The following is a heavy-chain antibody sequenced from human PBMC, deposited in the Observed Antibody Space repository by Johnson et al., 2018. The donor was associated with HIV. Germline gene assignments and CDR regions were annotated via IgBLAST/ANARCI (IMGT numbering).Heavy chain of an antibody. D-gene: IGHD6-19*01. Sequence: VQLVESGGGVVRHGGSLRLSCAASGFTFDDYGMSWVRQAPGKGLEWVGRIKSKTDGGTTDYAAPVKGRFTISRDDSKNTLYLQMNSLRAEDTAVYYCVKLPVAPSYGAFDIWGQGTMVTVSS. CDR2: IKSKTDGGTT. CDR3: VKLPVAPSYGAFDI. V-gene: IGHV3-15*01. CDR1: GFTFDDYG. J-gene: IGHJ3*02.